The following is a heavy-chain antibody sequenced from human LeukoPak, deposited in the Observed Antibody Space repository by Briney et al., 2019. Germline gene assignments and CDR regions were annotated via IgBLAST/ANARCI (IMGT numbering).Heavy chain of an antibody. CDR3: AKGRDSSGWLAAPYYFDY. Sequence: GGSLRLSCAASGFTFSSYAMSWVRQAPGKGLEWVSDISGSGGSTYYADSVKGRFTISRDNSKNTLYLQMNSLRAEDTAVYYCAKGRDSSGWLAAPYYFDYWGQGTLVTVSS. CDR2: ISGSGGST. D-gene: IGHD6-19*01. CDR1: GFTFSSYA. J-gene: IGHJ4*02. V-gene: IGHV3-23*01.